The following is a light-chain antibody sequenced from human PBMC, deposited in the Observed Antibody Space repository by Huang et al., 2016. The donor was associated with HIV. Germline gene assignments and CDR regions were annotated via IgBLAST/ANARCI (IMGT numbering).Light chain of an antibody. V-gene: IGKV1-5*03. J-gene: IGKJ2*01. CDR3: QQYNSYSPDT. Sequence: DIQMIQSPSTLSASVGDRVIITCRASQSISSWLAWYQQKPGKAPKLLIYKASSLESGVPARFGGSGSGREFTLTISSLQPDDFSTYYCQQYNSYSPDTFGQGTKLEIK. CDR2: KAS. CDR1: QSISSW.